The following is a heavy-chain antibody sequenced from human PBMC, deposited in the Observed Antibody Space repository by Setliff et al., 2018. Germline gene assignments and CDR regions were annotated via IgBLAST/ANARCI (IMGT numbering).Heavy chain of an antibody. Sequence: QSGGSLRLSCVASGLTFQSHAMSWGRQAPGKGLEWVALISTTGATTQYADFVKGRFTISRDNSENTVSLQMNSLRAEDTAVYYCARDFSLGPPDYLDYWGQGTLVTVSS. CDR2: ISTTGATT. CDR1: GLTFQSHA. CDR3: ARDFSLGPPDYLDY. V-gene: IGHV3-23*01. D-gene: IGHD1-26*01. J-gene: IGHJ4*02.